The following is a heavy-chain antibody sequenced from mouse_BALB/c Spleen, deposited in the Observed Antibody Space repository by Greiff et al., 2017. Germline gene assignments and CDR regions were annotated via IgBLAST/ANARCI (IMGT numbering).Heavy chain of an antibody. CDR2: IDTSDSYT. V-gene: IGHV1-69*01. CDR3: ARSRNYYGSSYWYFDV. CDR1: GYTFTDYW. J-gene: IGHJ1*01. D-gene: IGHD1-1*01. Sequence: VQLQQPGAELVMPGASVKMSCKASGYTFTDYWMHWVKQRPGQGLEWIGAIDTSDSYTSYNQKFKGKATLTVDESSSTAYMQLSSLTSEDSAVYYCARSRNYYGSSYWYFDVWGAGTTVTVSS.